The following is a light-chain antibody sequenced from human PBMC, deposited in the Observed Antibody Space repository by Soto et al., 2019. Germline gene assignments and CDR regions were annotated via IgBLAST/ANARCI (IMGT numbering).Light chain of an antibody. CDR2: DAS. Sequence: EIVLTQSPATLSLSPGERATLSCRASQSVGGHLAWYQQKPGQAPRLLIYDASDRATGIPARFSGSGSETDFTLTISSLEPDYLAVYCCQQRNNWPPSITVGQETRLEIK. CDR1: QSVGGH. V-gene: IGKV3-11*01. J-gene: IGKJ5*01. CDR3: QQRNNWPPSIT.